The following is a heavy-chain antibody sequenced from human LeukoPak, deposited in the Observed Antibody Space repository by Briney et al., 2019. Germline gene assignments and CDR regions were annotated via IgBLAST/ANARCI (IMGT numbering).Heavy chain of an antibody. J-gene: IGHJ6*03. D-gene: IGHD6-6*01. CDR2: IYPGDYDT. V-gene: IGHV5-51*01. CDR3: ASGAARARYYYMDV. CDR1: GYNFSNYW. Sequence: GESLKISCQGSGYNFSNYWIGWVRQVPEKGLEWMGIIYPGDYDTRYSPSFQGQVTISVDKSISTATLHWSSLKASDTAMYYCASGAARARYYYMDVWGKGTTVTISS.